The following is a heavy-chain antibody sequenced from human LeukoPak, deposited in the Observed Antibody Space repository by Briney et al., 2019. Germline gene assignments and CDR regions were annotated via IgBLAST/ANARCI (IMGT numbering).Heavy chain of an antibody. CDR1: GGTFSSYA. CDR2: IIPIFGTA. D-gene: IGHD2-2*01. V-gene: IGHV1-69*05. Sequence: GASVKVSCKASGGTFSSYAISWVRQAPGQGLEWMGGIIPIFGTANYAQKFQGRVTITTDESTSTAYMELSSLRSEDTAVYYCARAVGCSSTSCYDGNWFDPWGQGTLVTVSS. J-gene: IGHJ5*02. CDR3: ARAVGCSSTSCYDGNWFDP.